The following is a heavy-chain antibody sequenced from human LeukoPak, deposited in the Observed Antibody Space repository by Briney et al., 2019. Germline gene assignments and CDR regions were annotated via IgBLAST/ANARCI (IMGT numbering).Heavy chain of an antibody. CDR2: IYTSGST. J-gene: IGHJ5*02. CDR1: GGSISSYY. D-gene: IGHD3-3*01. Sequence: SETLSLTCTVSGGSISSYYWSWIRQPAGKGLEWIGRIYTSGSTNYNPSLKSRVTMSVDTSKNQFSLKLSSVTAADTAVYYCARVLPRDFWSGYYRFDPWGQGTQVTVSS. CDR3: ARVLPRDFWSGYYRFDP. V-gene: IGHV4-4*07.